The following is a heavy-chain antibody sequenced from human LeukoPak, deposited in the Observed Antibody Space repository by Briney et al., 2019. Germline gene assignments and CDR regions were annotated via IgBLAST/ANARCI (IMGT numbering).Heavy chain of an antibody. V-gene: IGHV3-30*02. Sequence: PGGSLRLSCAASGFTFSSYGMHWVRQAPGKGLEWVAFIRYDGSNKYYADSVKGRFTISRDNSKNTLYLQMNSLRAEDTAVYYCARDVKVVGATEAAAFDYWGQGTLVTVSS. CDR2: IRYDGSNK. D-gene: IGHD1-26*01. CDR1: GFTFSSYG. J-gene: IGHJ4*02. CDR3: ARDVKVVGATEAAAFDY.